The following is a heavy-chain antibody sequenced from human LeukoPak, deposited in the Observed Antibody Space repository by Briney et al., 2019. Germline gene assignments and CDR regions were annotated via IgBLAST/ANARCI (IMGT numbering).Heavy chain of an antibody. D-gene: IGHD3-9*01. Sequence: SETLSLTCTVSGGSISSYYWSWIRQPPGKGLEWIGYIYYSGSTNYNPSLKSRVTISVDTSKNQFSLKLSSVTAADTAVYYCARDDWGGLGYWGQGTLVTVSS. J-gene: IGHJ4*02. CDR2: IYYSGST. CDR3: ARDDWGGLGY. V-gene: IGHV4-59*01. CDR1: GGSISSYY.